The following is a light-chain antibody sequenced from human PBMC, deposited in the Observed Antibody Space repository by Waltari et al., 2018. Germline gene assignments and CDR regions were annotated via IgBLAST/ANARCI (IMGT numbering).Light chain of an antibody. CDR3: QHYVRLPVT. V-gene: IGKV3-20*01. Sequence: IVLTQSPGTLSLSPGARATLPCRASQSVSRTLAWYQQKPGQAPRLLISGASTRAAGIPDRFSGSGSGTDFRLTISRLEPEDFAVYYCQHYVRLPVTFGQGTKVEIK. CDR1: QSVSRT. CDR2: GAS. J-gene: IGKJ1*01.